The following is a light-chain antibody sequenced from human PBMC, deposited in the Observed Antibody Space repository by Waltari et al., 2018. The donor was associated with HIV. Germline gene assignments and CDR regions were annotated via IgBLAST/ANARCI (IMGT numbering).Light chain of an antibody. V-gene: IGKV1-33*01. CDR1: QDIRNF. CDR2: DAS. CDR3: QHYDGLPIT. J-gene: IGKJ3*01. Sequence: DIQMTQSPSSLSASIGDRVTITCQASQDIRNFLNWYQQKPGKAPELLIHDASNLETGVPSRFGGSGSGTHFTLTISGLQPEDIATYFCQHYDGLPITFGPGTKLEVK.